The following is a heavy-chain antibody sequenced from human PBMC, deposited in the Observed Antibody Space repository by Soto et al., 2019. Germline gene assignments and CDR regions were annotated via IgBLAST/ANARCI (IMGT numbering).Heavy chain of an antibody. CDR1: GGTFSSYT. CDR2: IIPILGIA. Sequence: SVKVSCKACGGTFSSYTISWVQQAPGQGLEWMGRIIPILGIANYAQKFKGRVTITADKSTSTADMELSSLRSEDTAVYYCARTPSPYGDYVWWFDPWGQGTLVTVSS. D-gene: IGHD4-17*01. CDR3: ARTPSPYGDYVWWFDP. V-gene: IGHV1-69*02. J-gene: IGHJ5*02.